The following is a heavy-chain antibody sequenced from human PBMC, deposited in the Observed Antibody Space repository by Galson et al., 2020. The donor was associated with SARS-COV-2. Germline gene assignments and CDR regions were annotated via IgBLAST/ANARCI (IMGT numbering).Heavy chain of an antibody. CDR1: GGSISSSSYY. D-gene: IGHD3-9*01. CDR3: ARRLRYFDWARRPGAFDI. Sequence: SETLSLTCTVSGGSISSSSYYWGWIRQPPGKGLEWIGSIYYSGSTYYNPSLKSRVTISVDTSKNQFSLKLSSVTAADTAVYYCARRLRYFDWARRPGAFDIWGQGTMVTVSS. CDR2: IYYSGST. J-gene: IGHJ3*02. V-gene: IGHV4-39*07.